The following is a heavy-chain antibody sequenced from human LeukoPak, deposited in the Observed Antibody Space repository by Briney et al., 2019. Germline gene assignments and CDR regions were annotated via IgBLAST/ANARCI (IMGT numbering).Heavy chain of an antibody. CDR1: GGSFSGYY. Sequence: PSETLSLTCAVYGGSFSGYYWSWIRQAPGKGLEWVANIKQDGSEKYYVDSVKGRFTISRDNAKNSLYLQMNSLRAEDTAVYYCARDQGLSSSWDYWGQGTLVTVSS. CDR2: IKQDGSEK. CDR3: ARDQGLSSSWDY. D-gene: IGHD6-13*01. V-gene: IGHV3-7*01. J-gene: IGHJ4*02.